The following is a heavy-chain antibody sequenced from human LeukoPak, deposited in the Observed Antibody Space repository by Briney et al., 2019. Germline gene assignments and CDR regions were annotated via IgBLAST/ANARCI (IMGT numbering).Heavy chain of an antibody. CDR1: GGSISGYY. D-gene: IGHD6-19*01. Sequence: KPSETLSLTCTVSGGSISGYYWSWIRQPPGKGLEWIGYIHYTRSTNYNPSLRSRVAISVDASKNQFSLNLSSVTAADTAVYYCVGGSGWLVQYWGQGSLVTVSS. V-gene: IGHV4-59*01. CDR2: IHYTRST. J-gene: IGHJ4*02. CDR3: VGGSGWLVQY.